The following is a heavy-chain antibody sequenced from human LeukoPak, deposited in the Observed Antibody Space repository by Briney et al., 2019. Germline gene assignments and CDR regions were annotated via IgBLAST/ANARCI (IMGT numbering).Heavy chain of an antibody. CDR2: ISGSGGST. J-gene: IGHJ4*02. D-gene: IGHD2-15*01. Sequence: GGSLRLSCAASGFTFSSYAMSWVRQAPGKGLEWVSAISGSGGSTYYADSVKGRFTISRDNSKNTLYLQMNSLRAEDTAVYYCAKIHSVVVVVAATLALDYWGQGTLVTVSS. V-gene: IGHV3-23*01. CDR3: AKIHSVVVVVAATLALDY. CDR1: GFTFSSYA.